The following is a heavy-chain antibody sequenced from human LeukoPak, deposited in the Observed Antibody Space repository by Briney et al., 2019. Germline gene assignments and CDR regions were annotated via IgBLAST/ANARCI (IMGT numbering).Heavy chain of an antibody. V-gene: IGHV4-34*01. Sequence: SETLSLTCAVYGGSFSGYYWSWIRQPPGKGLEWIGEINHSGSTNYNPSLKSRVTISVDTSKNQFSLKLSSVTAADTAVYYCARSIYYYDSSGYLDFDYWGQGTLVTVSS. J-gene: IGHJ4*02. CDR1: GGSFSGYY. CDR3: ARSIYYYDSSGYLDFDY. D-gene: IGHD3-22*01. CDR2: INHSGST.